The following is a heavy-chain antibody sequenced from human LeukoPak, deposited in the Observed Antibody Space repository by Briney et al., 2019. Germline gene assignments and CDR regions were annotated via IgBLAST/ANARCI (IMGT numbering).Heavy chain of an antibody. J-gene: IGHJ3*02. D-gene: IGHD6-13*01. V-gene: IGHV3-21*01. CDR2: ISSSSSYI. Sequence: GGSLRLSCAASGFTFSSYSMNWVRQAPGKGLEWVSSISSSSSYIYYADSVKGRFTISRDNAKNSLYLQMNSLRAEDTAVYYCARAGTIAAAEGDAFDIWGQGTMVTVSS. CDR1: GFTFSSYS. CDR3: ARAGTIAAAEGDAFDI.